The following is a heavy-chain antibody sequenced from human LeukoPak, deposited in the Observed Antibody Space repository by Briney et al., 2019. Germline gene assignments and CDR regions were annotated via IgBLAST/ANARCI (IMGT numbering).Heavy chain of an antibody. D-gene: IGHD2-21*01. Sequence: PSETLSLTCAVYGGSFSSYYWGWIRQPPGKGLEWIGSIYYSGSTYYNPSLKSRVTISVDTSKNQFSLKLSSVTAADTAVYYCARQNSRLGDCYDYWGQGTLVTVSS. CDR2: IYYSGST. V-gene: IGHV4-39*01. CDR1: GGSFSSYY. J-gene: IGHJ4*02. CDR3: ARQNSRLGDCYDY.